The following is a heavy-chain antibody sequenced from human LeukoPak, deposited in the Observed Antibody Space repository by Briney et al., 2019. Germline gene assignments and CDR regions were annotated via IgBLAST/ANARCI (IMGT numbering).Heavy chain of an antibody. CDR3: ARLKRGYSSGGSCPPAYLDY. J-gene: IGHJ4*02. V-gene: IGHV5-51*01. CDR2: IYPGDSDT. CDR1: GFTFSGSA. D-gene: IGHD2-15*01. Sequence: GGSLRLSCAASGFTFSGSAMHWVRHASGKGLERMGIIYPGDSDTRYSPSFQGQVTISADKSISTAYLQWSSLKASDTAMYYCARLKRGYSSGGSCPPAYLDYWGQGTLVTVSS.